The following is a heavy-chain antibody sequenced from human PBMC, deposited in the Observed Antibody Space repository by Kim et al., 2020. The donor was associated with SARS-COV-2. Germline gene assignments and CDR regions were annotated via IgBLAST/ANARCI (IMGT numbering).Heavy chain of an antibody. CDR3: ARTAAVVRGLYV. D-gene: IGHD6-13*01. V-gene: IGHV3-7*01. Sequence: GGSLRLSCAASGFLFSNHYMSWVRQAPGKGLEWVAHRKHDGSDNNYVDSVKGRFTISSDNAKTSVYLQMDSLRPEDTAVYYCARTAAVVRGLYVWGRGTT. J-gene: IGHJ6*02. CDR1: GFLFSNHY. CDR2: RKHDGSDN.